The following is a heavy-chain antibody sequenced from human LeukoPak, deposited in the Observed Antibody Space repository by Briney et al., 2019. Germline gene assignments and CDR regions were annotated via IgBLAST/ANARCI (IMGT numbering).Heavy chain of an antibody. CDR2: ISGDGGST. D-gene: IGHD3-22*01. Sequence: PGGSLRLSCAASGFTFDDYAMHWVRQAPGKGLKWVSLISGDGGSTYYADSVKGRFTISRDNSKNSLYLQMNSLRTEGTALYYCAKVLGNYDSSGYYQEGGFDYWGQGTLVTVSS. CDR3: AKVLGNYDSSGYYQEGGFDY. V-gene: IGHV3-43*02. J-gene: IGHJ4*02. CDR1: GFTFDDYA.